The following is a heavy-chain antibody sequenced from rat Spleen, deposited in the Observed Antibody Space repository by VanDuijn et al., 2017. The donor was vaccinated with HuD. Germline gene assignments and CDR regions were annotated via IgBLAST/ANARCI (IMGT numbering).Heavy chain of an antibody. J-gene: IGHJ2*01. CDR3: TREGNSGYDY. CDR2: ISYDGGST. V-gene: IGHV5-20*01. Sequence: EVQLVESGGGLVQPGRSLKLSCAASGFTFSDYAMAWVRQTPKKGLEWVASISYDGGSTYYRDSVKGRFTISRDNAKSSLYLQMDSLRSEDTATYYCTREGNSGYDYWGQGVMVTVSS. CDR1: GFTFSDYA. D-gene: IGHD4-3*01.